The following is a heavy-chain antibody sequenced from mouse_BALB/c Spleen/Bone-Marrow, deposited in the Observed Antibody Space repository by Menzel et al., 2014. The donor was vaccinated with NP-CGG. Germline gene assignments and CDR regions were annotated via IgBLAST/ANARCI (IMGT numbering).Heavy chain of an antibody. D-gene: IGHD2-10*02. Sequence: QVQLQQSGAELARPGASVKMSCKASGFTFNSYTMHWVKQRPGQGLEWIGYINPSSGYTNYNQKFKGKATLTADKSSSTAYMQLSSLTSEDSAVYYCAYCNYGYALDYWGQGTSVTVSS. CDR1: GFTFNSYT. J-gene: IGHJ4*01. CDR3: AYCNYGYALDY. CDR2: INPSSGYT. V-gene: IGHV1-4*01.